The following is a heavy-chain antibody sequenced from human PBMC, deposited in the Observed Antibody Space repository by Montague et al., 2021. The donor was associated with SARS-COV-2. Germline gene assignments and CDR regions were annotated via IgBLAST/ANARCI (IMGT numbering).Heavy chain of an antibody. Sequence: SETLSLTCTVSGGSMSGYYWSWIRQSPGKGLEWIGYINYSGSTNYNPSLKSRLTISVDTSKNHFSLNLSSVTAADTAVYYCARDVPGVYCSGATCTNYYYYYGLDVWGQGTTVTVSS. V-gene: IGHV4-59*01. CDR1: GGSMSGYY. J-gene: IGHJ6*02. CDR3: ARDVPGVYCSGATCTNYYYYYGLDV. CDR2: INYSGST. D-gene: IGHD2-15*01.